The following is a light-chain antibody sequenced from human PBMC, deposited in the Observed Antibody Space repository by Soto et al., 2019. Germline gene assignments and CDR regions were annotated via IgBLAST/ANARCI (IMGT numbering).Light chain of an antibody. CDR1: QSISSY. CDR2: AAS. Sequence: DLQMPPSPSSLSASVGARVTITCRASQSISSYLNWYQQKPGKAPKLLIYAASSLQSGVPSRFSGSGSGTHFTLTISSLQPEDFATYYCQQSNSTLTFGGGTKVDIK. J-gene: IGKJ4*01. CDR3: QQSNSTLT. V-gene: IGKV1-39*01.